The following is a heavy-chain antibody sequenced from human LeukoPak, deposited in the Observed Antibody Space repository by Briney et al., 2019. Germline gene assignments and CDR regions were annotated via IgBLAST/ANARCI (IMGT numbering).Heavy chain of an antibody. J-gene: IGHJ4*02. CDR3: ARGDGSGSYYPPLDF. D-gene: IGHD3-10*01. V-gene: IGHV4-34*01. CDR2: INHSGGT. Sequence: SETLSLTCAVYGGSFSGYYWTWVRQSPGKGLEWIGEINHSGGTNYNPSLESRVTISVDTSKNQFSLKLSSVIAADTAVYYCARGDGSGSYYPPLDFWGQGTLVTVSS. CDR1: GGSFSGYY.